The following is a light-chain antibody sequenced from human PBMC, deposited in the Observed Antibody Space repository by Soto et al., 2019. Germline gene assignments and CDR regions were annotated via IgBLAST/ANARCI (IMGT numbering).Light chain of an antibody. V-gene: IGKV1-5*01. CDR2: DAS. J-gene: IGKJ1*01. CDR3: QQYDSSPWT. Sequence: DIQMTQSPATLSASVGDRVTISCRASQSMGSWLAWYQQTPGKAPKLLIYDASNLESGVPSRFSGSGSGTEFTLTIASLQPDDFATYYCQQYDSSPWTFGQGTKVEIK. CDR1: QSMGSW.